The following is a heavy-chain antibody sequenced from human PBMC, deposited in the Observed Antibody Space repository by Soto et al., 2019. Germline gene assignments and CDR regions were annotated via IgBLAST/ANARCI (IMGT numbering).Heavy chain of an antibody. J-gene: IGHJ5*02. CDR1: GFTFSDST. Sequence: EVQLVESGGGLVQPGGSLKLSCAASGFTFSDSTMHLVRQASGKGLEWVGRIRNKANSYATAYAASVKGRFTVSRDDSKNTAYLQMNGLKTEDTAVYYCTSSFVVVTAIAASWGQGTLVTVSS. CDR2: IRNKANSYAT. CDR3: TSSFVVVTAIAAS. D-gene: IGHD2-21*02. V-gene: IGHV3-73*02.